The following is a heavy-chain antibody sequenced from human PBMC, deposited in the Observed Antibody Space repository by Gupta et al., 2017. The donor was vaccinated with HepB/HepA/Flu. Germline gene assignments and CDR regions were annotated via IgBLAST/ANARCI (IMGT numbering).Heavy chain of an antibody. CDR1: GFTFSNYA. V-gene: IGHV3-23*01. D-gene: IGHD3-10*01. CDR3: ASLFGGQARGYFQH. Sequence: EVQLLESGGGLIQPGGSLRLSCVASGFTFSNYAMSWVRQAPEKGLKWVSSLSSSGNSTYYTDSVKGRFTISRDNSKNTLYLQMSSLRAEDTAVYYCASLFGGQARGYFQHWGQGSLVTVSS. CDR2: LSSSGNST. J-gene: IGHJ1*01.